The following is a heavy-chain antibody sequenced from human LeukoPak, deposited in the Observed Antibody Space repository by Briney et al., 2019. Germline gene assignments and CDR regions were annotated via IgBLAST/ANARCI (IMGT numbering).Heavy chain of an antibody. CDR2: IYYSGST. J-gene: IGHJ3*02. V-gene: IGHV4-59*01. Sequence: SETLSLTCTVSGGSISSYCWSWIRQPPGKGLEWIGYIYYSGSTNYNPSLNSRVTISVDTSKNQFPLKLSSVTAADTAVYYCARVSYDSSGYYYVHAFDIWGQGTMVTVSS. CDR1: GGSISSYC. D-gene: IGHD3-22*01. CDR3: ARVSYDSSGYYYVHAFDI.